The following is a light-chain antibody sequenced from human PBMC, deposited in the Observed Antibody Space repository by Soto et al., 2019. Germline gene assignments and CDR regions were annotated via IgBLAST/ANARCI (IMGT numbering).Light chain of an antibody. Sequence: EVVLTQSPGTLSLSAGERATLSCRSSQSVDNNHLAWYQQKPGQAPRLPIYDASTRAAGIPDRFSGSGSGTDFTLTISRLEPEDFGVYFCHHYTRSPIFTFGPGTTVD. V-gene: IGKV3-20*01. CDR3: HHYTRSPIFT. CDR2: DAS. J-gene: IGKJ3*01. CDR1: QSVDNNH.